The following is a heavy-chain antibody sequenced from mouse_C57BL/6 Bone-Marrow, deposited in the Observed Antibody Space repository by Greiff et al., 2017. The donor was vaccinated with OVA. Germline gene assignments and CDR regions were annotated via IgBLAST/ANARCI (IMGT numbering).Heavy chain of an antibody. V-gene: IGHV1-9*01. CDR2: ILPGSGST. CDR1: GYTFTGYW. J-gene: IGHJ2*01. D-gene: IGHD1-1*01. CDR3: ARDGPITTVVAMDYFDY. Sequence: VQLQQSGAELMKPGASVKLSCKATGYTFTGYWIAWVKQRPGHGLEWIGEILPGSGSTNYNEKFKGKATFTADTSSNTAYMQLSSLTTEDSAIYYCARDGPITTVVAMDYFDYWGQGTTLTVSS.